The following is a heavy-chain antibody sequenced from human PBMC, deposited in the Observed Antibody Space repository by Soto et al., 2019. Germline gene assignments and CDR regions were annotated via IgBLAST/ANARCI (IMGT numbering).Heavy chain of an antibody. J-gene: IGHJ5*02. CDR1: GYTFTSYG. Sequence: GPEVKKPGASVKVSCKASGYTFTSYGINWVRQAPGQGLEWMGWISPYNGNTNYAQNLQGRVTMTTDTSTSTAYMELRSLRSDDTAVYYCARDIGGTFPNWFDPWGQGTLVTVSS. V-gene: IGHV1-18*01. D-gene: IGHD1-26*01. CDR3: ARDIGGTFPNWFDP. CDR2: ISPYNGNT.